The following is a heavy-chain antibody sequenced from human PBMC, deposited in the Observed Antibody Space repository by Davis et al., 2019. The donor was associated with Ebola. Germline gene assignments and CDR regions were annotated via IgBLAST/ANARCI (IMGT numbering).Heavy chain of an antibody. CDR1: GYSFTDYY. CDR2: INPKSGGT. V-gene: IGHV1-2*06. J-gene: IGHJ4*02. D-gene: IGHD3-16*01. Sequence: ASVKVSCKASGYSFTDYYMHWVRQAPGQGLEWMGRINPKSGGTNYAEKFLGRVTMTRDTSFNTAYMELRRLTSDDTAVYYCARDRRLSDDYVGGSYPSDYWGQGTHVTVSS. CDR3: ARDRRLSDDYVGGSYPSDY.